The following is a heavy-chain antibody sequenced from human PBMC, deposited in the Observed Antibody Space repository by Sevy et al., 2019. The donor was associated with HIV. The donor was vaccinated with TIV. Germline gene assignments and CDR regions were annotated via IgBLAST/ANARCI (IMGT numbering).Heavy chain of an antibody. V-gene: IGHV3-23*01. D-gene: IGHD1-26*01. Sequence: GGSLRLSCADSGLTFSIYAMSWVRQAPGKGLEWVSGISGNGASTYYADSVKGRFTISRDNSKKTLYLQMNSLRAEDTAVYYCAKGAIVGATRRYYFGYWGQGTLVTVSS. J-gene: IGHJ4*02. CDR3: AKGAIVGATRRYYFGY. CDR1: GLTFSIYA. CDR2: ISGNGAST.